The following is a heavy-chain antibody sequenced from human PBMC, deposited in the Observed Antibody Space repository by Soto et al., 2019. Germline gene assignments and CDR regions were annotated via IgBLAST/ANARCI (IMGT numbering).Heavy chain of an antibody. V-gene: IGHV4-4*01. D-gene: IGHD2-8*01. CDR2: IYHSGST. J-gene: IGHJ4*02. CDR3: ARSTAYCTNGVCYPPNILCDY. CDR1: GGSISSSNW. Sequence: NLSETLSLTXAVSGGSISSSNWWSWVRQPPGKGLEWIGEIYHSGSTNYNPSLKSRVTISVDKSKNQFSLKLSSVTAADTAVYCCARSTAYCTNGVCYPPNILCDYWGQGTLVTVSS.